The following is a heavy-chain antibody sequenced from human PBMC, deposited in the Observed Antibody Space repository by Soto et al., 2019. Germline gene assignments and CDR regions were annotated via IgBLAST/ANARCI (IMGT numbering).Heavy chain of an antibody. CDR2: ISAYNGNT. CDR3: ATGLYDY. J-gene: IGHJ4*02. CDR1: GYTFTSYG. Sequence: ASVKVSCKASGYTFTSYGISWVRQAPGQGLEWMGWISAYNGNTNYAQKFQGRVTMTEDTSTDTAYMELSSLRSEDTAVYYCATGLYDYWGQGTLVTVSS. V-gene: IGHV1-18*01.